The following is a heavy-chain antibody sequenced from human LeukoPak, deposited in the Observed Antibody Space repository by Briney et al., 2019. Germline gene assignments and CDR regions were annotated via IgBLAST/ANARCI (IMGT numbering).Heavy chain of an antibody. D-gene: IGHD3-22*01. V-gene: IGHV1-69*13. J-gene: IGHJ4*02. CDR1: GGTFSSYA. CDR2: IIPIFGTA. CDR3: ARVFSYCDSSGYYYPYYFDY. Sequence: SVKVSCKASGGTFSSYAISWVRQAPGQGLEWMGGIIPIFGTANYAQKFQGRVTITADESTSTAYMELSSLRSEDTAVYYCARVFSYCDSSGYYYPYYFDYWGQGTLVTVSS.